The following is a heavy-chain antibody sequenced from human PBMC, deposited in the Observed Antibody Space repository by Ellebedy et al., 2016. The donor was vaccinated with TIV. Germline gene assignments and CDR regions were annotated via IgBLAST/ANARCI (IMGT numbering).Heavy chain of an antibody. Sequence: MPSETLSLTCAAYGGSFSGHYWSWIRQPPGKGLEWIGEINDSGTTKYNPSLVSRVTISLDMPKNQFSLKLTSVTAADTAVYYCARARIVGATGPLDYWGQGTLVTVSS. CDR1: GGSFSGHY. J-gene: IGHJ4*02. CDR3: ARARIVGATGPLDY. D-gene: IGHD1-26*01. CDR2: INDSGTT. V-gene: IGHV4-34*01.